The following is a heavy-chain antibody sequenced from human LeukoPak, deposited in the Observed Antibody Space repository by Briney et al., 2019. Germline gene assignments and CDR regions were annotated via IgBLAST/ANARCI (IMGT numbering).Heavy chain of an antibody. Sequence: SETLSLTCTVSGGPISSGGYFWSWIRQQPGKGLEWIGYIYYSGYTSYNPSLKSRVTISVDTSKNHFSLKLSSVTAADTAVYYCARSWDTAMVPFDYWGQGTLVTVSS. CDR3: ARSWDTAMVPFDY. V-gene: IGHV4-31*03. D-gene: IGHD5-18*01. J-gene: IGHJ4*02. CDR1: GGPISSGGYF. CDR2: IYYSGYT.